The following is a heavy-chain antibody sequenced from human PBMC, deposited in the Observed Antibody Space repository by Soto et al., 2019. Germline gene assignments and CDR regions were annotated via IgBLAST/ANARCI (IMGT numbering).Heavy chain of an antibody. CDR3: ARESEDLTSNFDD. CDR1: GFTFTRYS. CDR2: ISSTTNYI. V-gene: IGHV3-21*01. Sequence: GGSLRLSCAASGFTFTRYSMNWVRQAPGKGLEWVSSISSTTNYIYYADSMKGRFTVSRDNAKNSVYLEMNSLSAEDTAVYYCARESEDLTSNFDDWGQGTLVTVS. J-gene: IGHJ4*02.